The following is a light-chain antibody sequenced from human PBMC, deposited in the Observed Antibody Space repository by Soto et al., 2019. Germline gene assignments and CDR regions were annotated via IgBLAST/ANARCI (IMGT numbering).Light chain of an antibody. J-gene: IGKJ3*01. CDR2: AAS. CDR1: QSITGY. V-gene: IGKV1-39*01. CDR3: QQSYNIPFT. Sequence: DIQMTQSPSSLSASVGERVIITCRASQSITGYLNWYQQKSGKAPKLLIYAASSLQSGVRSRFSGSGSGTEFTLTISSLQPEDFASYYCQQSYNIPFTFGPGTRVDV.